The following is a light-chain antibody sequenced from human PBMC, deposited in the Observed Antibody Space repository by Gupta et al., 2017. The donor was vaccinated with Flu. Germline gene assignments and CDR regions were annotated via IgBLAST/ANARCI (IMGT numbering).Light chain of an antibody. V-gene: IGKV1-39*01. Sequence: RVTITCRASQTINSYLNWYQQRPGKAPNLLIFAASSLQRGVPSRFSGSGSGADYTLTISSLQPEDFATYYCQQSYSAPRGYTFGQGTKVEI. CDR3: QQSYSAPRGYT. CDR1: QTINSY. CDR2: AAS. J-gene: IGKJ2*01.